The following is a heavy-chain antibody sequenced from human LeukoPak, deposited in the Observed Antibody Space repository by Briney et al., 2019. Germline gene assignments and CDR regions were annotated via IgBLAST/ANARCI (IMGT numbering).Heavy chain of an antibody. CDR2: IDPSDSYT. CDR1: GYSFTSYC. Sequence: PGESLKISCEGSGYSFTSYCISWVRQMPGKGLEWMGRIDPSDSYTNYSPSFQSHVTISVDKSISTASLQWSSLTASDTAMYYCARPGRGTTGTTPLDYWGQGTLVTVSS. D-gene: IGHD1-1*01. J-gene: IGHJ4*02. CDR3: ARPGRGTTGTTPLDY. V-gene: IGHV5-10-1*01.